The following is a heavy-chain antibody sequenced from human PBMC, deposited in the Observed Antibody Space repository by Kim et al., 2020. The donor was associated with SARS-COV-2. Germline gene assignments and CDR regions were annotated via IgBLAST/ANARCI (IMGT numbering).Heavy chain of an antibody. Sequence: SETLSLTCTVSGGSISSGGYYWSWIRQHPGKGLEWIGYIYYSGSTYYNPSPKSRVTISVDTSKNQFSLKLSSVTAADKAVYYCARGAEISSSWYGGLYYYGMDVWRQGTTVTVSS. CDR1: GGSISSGGYY. CDR3: ARGAEISSSWYGGLYYYGMDV. J-gene: IGHJ6*02. D-gene: IGHD6-13*01. V-gene: IGHV4-31*03. CDR2: IYYSGST.